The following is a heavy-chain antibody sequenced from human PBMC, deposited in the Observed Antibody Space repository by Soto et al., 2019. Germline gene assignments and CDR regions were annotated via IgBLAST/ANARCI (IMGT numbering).Heavy chain of an antibody. J-gene: IGHJ6*02. V-gene: IGHV1-69*06. CDR2: IIPIFGTA. Sequence: SVKVSCKASGVTFSSYAISWVRQAPGQGLEWMGGIIPIFGTANYAQKFQGRVTITADKSTSTAYMELSSLRSEDTAVYYCAVPRCSSTSCPRSYYYYGMDVWGQGTTVTVSS. CDR1: GVTFSSYA. CDR3: AVPRCSSTSCPRSYYYYGMDV. D-gene: IGHD2-2*01.